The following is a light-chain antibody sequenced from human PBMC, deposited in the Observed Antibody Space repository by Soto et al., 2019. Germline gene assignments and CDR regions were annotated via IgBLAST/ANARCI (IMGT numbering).Light chain of an antibody. CDR1: SSNIGTNF. CDR3: AVWDHSLSGVV. J-gene: IGLJ3*02. CDR2: GNN. Sequence: QSVLTQPPSASGTPGQTVTISSSGSSSNIGTNFVFWYQHLPGTAPKLLIYGNNQRPSGVPDRFSGSRSGTSASLAISGLRPEDEADYYGAVWDHSLSGVVFGGGTKLTVL. V-gene: IGLV1-47*01.